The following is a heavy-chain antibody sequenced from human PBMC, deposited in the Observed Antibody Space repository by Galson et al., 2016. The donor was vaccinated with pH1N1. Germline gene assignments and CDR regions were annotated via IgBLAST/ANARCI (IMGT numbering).Heavy chain of an antibody. D-gene: IGHD2-15*01. J-gene: IGHJ6*02. CDR2: ISAYNGNT. CDR3: AKDSRGGNWKYGMDV. Sequence: SVKVSCKASGGTLRNYAASWVRQAPGRGLEWMGWISAYNGNTKYAQKVQGRVTMTTDTSTSTAYMELRTLRSDDTAVYYCAKDSRGGNWKYGMDVWGQGTTVTVSS. CDR1: GGTLRNYA. V-gene: IGHV1-18*01.